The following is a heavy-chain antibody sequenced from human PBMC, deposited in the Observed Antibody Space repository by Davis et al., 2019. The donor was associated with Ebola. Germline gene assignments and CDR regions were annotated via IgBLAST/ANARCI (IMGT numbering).Heavy chain of an antibody. J-gene: IGHJ4*02. Sequence: GESLKISCSASGFTFSSYAMHWVRQAPGKGLEWVAVIWYDGSNKYYADSVKGRFTISRDNSKNTLYLQMNSLRAEDTAVYYCARDPPWEPQYYFDYWGQGTLVTVSS. CDR3: ARDPPWEPQYYFDY. CDR2: IWYDGSNK. D-gene: IGHD1-26*01. CDR1: GFTFSSYA. V-gene: IGHV3-33*08.